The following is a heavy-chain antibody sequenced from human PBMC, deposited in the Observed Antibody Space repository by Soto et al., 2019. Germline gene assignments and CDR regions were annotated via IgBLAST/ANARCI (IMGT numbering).Heavy chain of an antibody. Sequence: PXESLSFPCSVSGYSISRGYSWGWIRQSPGGGLEWIVIVPHRLSPQYNPSLKNRVTIAKETSRNQFFLSVQSVTAADTETYYFARLTYYYDARGPLAEGSFGMDVWGRGTSVTVSS. CDR3: ARLTYYYDARGPLAEGSFGMDV. V-gene: IGHV4-38-2*01. CDR2: VPHRLSP. D-gene: IGHD3-22*01. CDR1: GYSISRGYS. J-gene: IGHJ6*02.